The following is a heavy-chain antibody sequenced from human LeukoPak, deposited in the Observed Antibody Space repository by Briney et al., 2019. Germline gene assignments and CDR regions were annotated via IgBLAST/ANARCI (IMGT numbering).Heavy chain of an antibody. V-gene: IGHV3-9*01. CDR3: AKDISRSIAAAGTSYYYYGMDV. CDR1: GFTFDDYA. J-gene: IGHJ6*02. D-gene: IGHD6-13*01. CDR2: ISWNSGSI. Sequence: SGRSLRLSCAASGFTFDDYAMHWVRQAPGKGLEWVSGISWNSGSIGYADSVKGRFTISRDNAKNSLYLQMNSLRAEDTALYYCAKDISRSIAAAGTSYYYYGMDVWSQGTTVNVSS.